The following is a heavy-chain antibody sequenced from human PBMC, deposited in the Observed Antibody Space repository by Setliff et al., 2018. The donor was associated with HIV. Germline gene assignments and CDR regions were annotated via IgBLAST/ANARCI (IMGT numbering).Heavy chain of an antibody. J-gene: IGHJ4*02. CDR2: IIPIFGTA. D-gene: IGHD3-22*01. CDR3: ASSSYYYDRSGFYY. Sequence: SVKVSCKASGGTFSSYAISWMRQAPGQGLEWMGGIIPIFGTANYAQEFQGRVTINADESTRTAYMELRSLRSEDTAMYYCASSSYYYDRSGFYYWGQGTLVTVSS. CDR1: GGTFSSYA. V-gene: IGHV1-69*13.